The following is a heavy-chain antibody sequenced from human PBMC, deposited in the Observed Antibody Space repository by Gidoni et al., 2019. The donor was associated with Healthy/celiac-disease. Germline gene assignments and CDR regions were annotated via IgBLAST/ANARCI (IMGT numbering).Heavy chain of an antibody. D-gene: IGHD3-3*01. CDR2: INHSGST. Sequence: QVQLQPWGAGLLKPSETLSLTCAVYSGSFSGYYWSWIRQPPEKGLEWIGEINHSGSTNYNPSLKSRVTISVDTSKNQFSLKLSSVTAADTAVYYCARAYYDFWSGAGFDYWGQGTLVTVSS. J-gene: IGHJ4*02. CDR3: ARAYYDFWSGAGFDY. V-gene: IGHV4-34*01. CDR1: SGSFSGYY.